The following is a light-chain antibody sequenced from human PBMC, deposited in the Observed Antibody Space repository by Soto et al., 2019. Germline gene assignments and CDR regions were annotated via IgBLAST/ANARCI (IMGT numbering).Light chain of an antibody. CDR2: KAS. CDR1: QSISRW. J-gene: IGKJ1*01. Sequence: DIQMTQSPSTLSASVGDRVTITCRASQSISRWLAWYQQKPGKAPNLLIYKASTLQSRVPSRFSGGGSGTEFTLTISSLQPDDCGTYYCQQYNDRWTFGQGTKVEIK. V-gene: IGKV1-5*03. CDR3: QQYNDRWT.